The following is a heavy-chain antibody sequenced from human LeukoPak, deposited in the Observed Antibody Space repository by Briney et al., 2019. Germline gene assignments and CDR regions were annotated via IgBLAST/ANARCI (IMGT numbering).Heavy chain of an antibody. Sequence: ASVKVSCKASGYTFTSYYMHWVRQAPGQGLDWMGIINPSGGSTNYAQKFQGRVTMTRDTSTSTVYMELSSLRSEDTAVYYCARDHPDGMDVWGQGTTVTVSS. CDR1: GYTFTSYY. V-gene: IGHV1-46*01. J-gene: IGHJ6*02. CDR2: INPSGGST. CDR3: ARDHPDGMDV.